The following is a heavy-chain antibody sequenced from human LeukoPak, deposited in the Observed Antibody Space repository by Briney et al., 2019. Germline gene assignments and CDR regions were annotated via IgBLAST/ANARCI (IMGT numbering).Heavy chain of an antibody. CDR3: AREPPGYFGLQSWFDP. V-gene: IGHV4-59*12. J-gene: IGHJ5*02. D-gene: IGHD3-9*01. Sequence: SETLSLTCTVSGGSISSYYWSWIRQPPGKGLEWIGYIYYSGSTNYNPSLKSRVTISVDTSKNQFSLKLNSVTAADTAVYYCAREPPGYFGLQSWFDPWGQGTLVTVSS. CDR2: IYYSGST. CDR1: GGSISSYY.